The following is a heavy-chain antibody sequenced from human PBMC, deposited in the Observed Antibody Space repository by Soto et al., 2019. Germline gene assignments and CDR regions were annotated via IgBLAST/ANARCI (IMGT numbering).Heavy chain of an antibody. V-gene: IGHV3-30-3*01. Sequence: QVQLVESGGGVVQPGGSLRLSCAASGFTFSSCAMHWVRQAPGKGLEWVALISYDGSNKYYADSVKGRFTISRANSKNTVYMQMNSLRAEDTAVYYCARDKRDLRFLEWSYYFDSWGKGPLVTVSS. CDR2: ISYDGSNK. CDR3: ARDKRDLRFLEWSYYFDS. D-gene: IGHD3-3*01. CDR1: GFTFSSCA. J-gene: IGHJ4*02.